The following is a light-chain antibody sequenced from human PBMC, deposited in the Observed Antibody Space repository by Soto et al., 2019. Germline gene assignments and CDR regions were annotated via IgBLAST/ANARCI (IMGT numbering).Light chain of an antibody. CDR2: EVT. V-gene: IGLV2-14*01. Sequence: QSALTQPASVSGSPGHSITISCTGTPSDIGGYNYVSWYQQHPGKAPKLIIYEVTHRPSGVSDRFSGSKSGNTASLTISGLLAEDEAEYYCSSYACSSTLVLFGGGTKVTVL. J-gene: IGLJ2*01. CDR1: PSDIGGYNY. CDR3: SSYACSSTLVL.